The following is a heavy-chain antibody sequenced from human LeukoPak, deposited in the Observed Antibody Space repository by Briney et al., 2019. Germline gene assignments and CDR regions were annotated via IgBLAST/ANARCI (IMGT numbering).Heavy chain of an antibody. CDR3: ASPAVTRSYYYGMDV. CDR2: IYSGGST. J-gene: IGHJ6*02. V-gene: IGHV3-53*01. D-gene: IGHD4-17*01. Sequence: GGSLRLSCAASGFTVSSNYMSWVRQAPGKGLEWVSVIYSGGSTYYADSVKGRFTISRDNSKNTLYLQMNSLRAEDTAVYYCASPAVTRSYYYGMDVWGQGTTVTVSS. CDR1: GFTVSSNY.